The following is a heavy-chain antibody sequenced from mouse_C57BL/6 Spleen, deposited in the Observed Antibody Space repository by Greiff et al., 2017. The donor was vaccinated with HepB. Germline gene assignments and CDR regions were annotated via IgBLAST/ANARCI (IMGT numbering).Heavy chain of an antibody. Sequence: QVQLKQPGAELVKPGASVKLSCKASGYTFTSYWMHWVKQRPGQGLEWIGMIHPNSGSTNYNEKFKSKATLTVDKSSSTAYMQLSSLTSEDSAVYYCARTDYYGSSFHYYAMDYWGQGTSVTVSS. V-gene: IGHV1-64*01. CDR2: IHPNSGST. J-gene: IGHJ4*01. CDR3: ARTDYYGSSFHYYAMDY. CDR1: GYTFTSYW. D-gene: IGHD1-1*01.